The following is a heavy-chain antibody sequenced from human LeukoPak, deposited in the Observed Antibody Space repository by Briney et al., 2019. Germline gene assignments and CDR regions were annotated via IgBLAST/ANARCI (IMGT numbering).Heavy chain of an antibody. CDR1: GFTFSSYE. D-gene: IGHD1-7*01. J-gene: IGHJ4*02. CDR2: ISSSGSTI. Sequence: SGGSLRLSCAASGFTFSSYEMNWVRQAPGKGLEWVSYISSSGSTIYYADSVKGRFTISRDNAKNSLYLQMNSLRAEDTALYYCARAGLYNWNYEGTAYFDYWGQGTLVTVSS. V-gene: IGHV3-48*03. CDR3: ARAGLYNWNYEGTAYFDY.